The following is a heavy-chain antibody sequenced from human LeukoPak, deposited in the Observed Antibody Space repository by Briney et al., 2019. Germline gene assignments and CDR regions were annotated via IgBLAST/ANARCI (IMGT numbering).Heavy chain of an antibody. CDR1: GFTFSSYA. J-gene: IGHJ4*02. D-gene: IGHD3-10*02. CDR3: AKGWMFGELLNC. CDR2: VSGSGGST. Sequence: GGSLRLSCAASGFTFSSYAMSWVRQAPGKGLEWVSAVSGSGGSTYYADSVEGRFTISRDNSKNTLYLQMNSLRAEDTAVYYCAKGWMFGELLNCWGQGTLVTVSS. V-gene: IGHV3-23*01.